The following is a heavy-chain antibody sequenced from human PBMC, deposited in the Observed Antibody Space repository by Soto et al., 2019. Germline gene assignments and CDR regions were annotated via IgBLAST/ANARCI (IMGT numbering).Heavy chain of an antibody. CDR1: GDSVSSNSAA. D-gene: IGHD3-10*01. J-gene: IGHJ5*02. Sequence: PSQTLSLTCAISGDSVSSNSAAWNWIRQSPSRGLEWLGRTYYRSKWYNDYTVSVKSRITISPDTSKNQLSLQLNSVTPEDTAIYYCASMVRTRGWFDPWGQGTLVTVSS. CDR2: TYYRSKWYN. CDR3: ASMVRTRGWFDP. V-gene: IGHV6-1*01.